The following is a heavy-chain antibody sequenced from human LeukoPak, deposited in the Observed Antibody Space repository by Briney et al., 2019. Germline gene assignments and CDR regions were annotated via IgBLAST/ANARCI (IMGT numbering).Heavy chain of an antibody. CDR3: ARGPSANYRSPFHY. Sequence: GGSLRLSCAASGFTFSSYAMSWVRQAPGKGLERVSSITGSGGGTYYADSVKGRFTISRDNSKNTVYLQMNSLRAEDTAIYYCARGPSANYRSPFHYWGQGTLVTVSS. D-gene: IGHD4/OR15-4a*01. V-gene: IGHV3-23*01. CDR1: GFTFSSYA. CDR2: ITGSGGGT. J-gene: IGHJ4*02.